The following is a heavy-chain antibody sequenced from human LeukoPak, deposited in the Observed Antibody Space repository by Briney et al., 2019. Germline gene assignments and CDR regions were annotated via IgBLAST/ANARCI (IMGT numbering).Heavy chain of an antibody. V-gene: IGHV3-30*03. Sequence: GRSLRLSCATSGFTFSRHGMHWVRQAPGKGLEWVAIISNDGSRKYYAHSVEGRFTISRDNSKNTLYLQMDSLRAEDTAVYYCARDRAWNYFDYWGQGTLVTVSS. CDR2: ISNDGSRK. D-gene: IGHD3-3*01. CDR1: GFTFSRHG. CDR3: ARDRAWNYFDY. J-gene: IGHJ4*02.